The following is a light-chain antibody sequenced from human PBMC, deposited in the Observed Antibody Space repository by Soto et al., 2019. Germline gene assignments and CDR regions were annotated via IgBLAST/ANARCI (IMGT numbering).Light chain of an antibody. Sequence: QSALTQPASVSGSPGQSITISCTGTSSDVGAYNYVSWYQQHPGKAPKLMIYDVTDRPSGVSYRFSGAKSGNTASLTISGLQAEDEADYYCSSYTPSSTLVFGGGTKLTVL. J-gene: IGLJ2*01. CDR1: SSDVGAYNY. CDR2: DVT. CDR3: SSYTPSSTLV. V-gene: IGLV2-14*03.